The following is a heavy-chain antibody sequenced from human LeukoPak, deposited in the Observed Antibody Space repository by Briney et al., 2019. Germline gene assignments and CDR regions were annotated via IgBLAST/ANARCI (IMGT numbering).Heavy chain of an antibody. V-gene: IGHV3-20*04. CDR1: GFTFADYG. D-gene: IGHD3-22*01. CDR2: INWYGGST. Sequence: PGGSLRLSCAASGFTFADYGMSWVRQAPGQGLEWVSGINWYGGSTGYADTVKGRFTISRDNAKNSLYLQMNSLRAEDTALYYCARAGSVYDSSCYYDGNISYWGQGTLVTVSS. CDR3: ARAGSVYDSSCYYDGNISY. J-gene: IGHJ4*02.